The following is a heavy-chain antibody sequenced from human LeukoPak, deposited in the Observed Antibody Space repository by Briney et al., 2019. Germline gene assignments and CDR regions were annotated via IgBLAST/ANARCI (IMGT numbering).Heavy chain of an antibody. D-gene: IGHD1-26*01. Sequence: GGSLRLSCAASGFTFSSYEMNWVRQAPGKGLEWVSYISASGSTIYYADSLKGRFTISRDNAKNSLYLQMNSLRAEDTAVYYCASLRYSASYYADYWGQGTLVTVSP. CDR1: GFTFSSYE. J-gene: IGHJ4*02. V-gene: IGHV3-48*03. CDR3: ASLRYSASYYADY. CDR2: ISASGSTI.